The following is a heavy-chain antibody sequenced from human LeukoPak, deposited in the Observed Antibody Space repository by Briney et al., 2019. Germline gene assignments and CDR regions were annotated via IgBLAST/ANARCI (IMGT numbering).Heavy chain of an antibody. CDR3: ARDYRVGSSSSYYYYMDV. D-gene: IGHD6-6*01. J-gene: IGHJ6*03. V-gene: IGHV4-39*07. Sequence: SETLSLTCTVSGGSISSSSYYWGWIRQPPGKGLEWIGSIYYSGSTYYNPSLKSRVTISVDTSKNQFSPKLSSVTAADTAVYYCARDYRVGSSSSYYYYMDVWGKGTTVTVSS. CDR1: GGSISSSSYY. CDR2: IYYSGST.